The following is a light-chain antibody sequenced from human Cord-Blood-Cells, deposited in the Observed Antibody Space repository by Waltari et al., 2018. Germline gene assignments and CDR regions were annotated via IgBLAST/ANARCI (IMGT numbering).Light chain of an antibody. V-gene: IGLV3-19*01. J-gene: IGLJ1*01. CDR1: SLRSYY. CDR3: NSRDSSGNHSV. CDR2: GKN. Sequence: SSELTQDPAVSVALGQTVRITCQGDSLRSYYASWYQQKPGQAPVLVIYGKNNRPSGSPDRFSGSSSGNTASLTITGAQAEDEADYYCNSRDSSGNHSVFGTGTKVTVL.